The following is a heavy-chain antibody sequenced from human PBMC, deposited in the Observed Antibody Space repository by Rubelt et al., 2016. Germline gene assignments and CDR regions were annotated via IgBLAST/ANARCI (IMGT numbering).Heavy chain of an antibody. CDR1: GRSFSGYY. CDR3: ARGTVSKRSAFDY. CDR2: IHHSGIT. J-gene: IGHJ4*02. Sequence: VQLQQWGAGLLKPSETLSLTCAVYGRSFSGYYWSWIRQPPGKGLEWIGEIHHSGITNYNPSLKGRVTISVDTSKNQFSLKLGSVTAADRAVYYCARGTVSKRSAFDYWGQGTRVTVSS. V-gene: IGHV4-34*01. D-gene: IGHD4-17*01.